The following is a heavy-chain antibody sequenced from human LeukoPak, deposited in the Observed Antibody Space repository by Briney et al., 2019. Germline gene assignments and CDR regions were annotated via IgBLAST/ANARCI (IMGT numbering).Heavy chain of an antibody. CDR1: GGSFSGYY. V-gene: IGHV4-34*01. CDR3: ARFSVRGIPAAPINAFDI. J-gene: IGHJ3*02. CDR2: INHSGST. Sequence: SETLSLTCAVYGGSFSGYYWSWIRQPPGKGLEWIGEINHSGSTNYDPSLKSRVTISVDTSKNQFSLKLSSVTAADTALYYCARFSVRGIPAAPINAFDIWGQGTMVTVSS. D-gene: IGHD2-2*01.